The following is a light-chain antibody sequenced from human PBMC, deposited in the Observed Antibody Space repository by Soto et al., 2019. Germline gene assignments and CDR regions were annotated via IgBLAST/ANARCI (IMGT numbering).Light chain of an antibody. CDR1: SSDVGCYNY. J-gene: IGLJ1*01. CDR3: SSYTSSSTYV. V-gene: IGLV2-14*03. CDR2: DVS. Sequence: QSVLAQPVSVSRAPGQSIAISLTGNSSDVGCYNYVSWYQHHPGKAPKLMVYDVSNRPSGVSNRFSGSKSGNTASLTISGLQAEDEADYYCSSYTSSSTYVFGTGTKVTVL.